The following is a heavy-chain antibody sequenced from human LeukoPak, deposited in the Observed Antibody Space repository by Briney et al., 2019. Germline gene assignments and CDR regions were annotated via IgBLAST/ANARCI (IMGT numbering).Heavy chain of an antibody. V-gene: IGHV4-59*01. CDR2: IYYSGST. J-gene: IGHJ6*03. CDR1: GGSISSYY. D-gene: IGHD1-26*01. Sequence: SETLSLTCTVSGGSISSYYWSWIRQPPGKGLEWIGYIYYSGSTNYNPSLKSRVTISVDTSKNQFSLKLSSVTAADTAVYYCASYSGSYWTGYYYYYMDVWGKGTTVTVS. CDR3: ASYSGSYWTGYYYYYMDV.